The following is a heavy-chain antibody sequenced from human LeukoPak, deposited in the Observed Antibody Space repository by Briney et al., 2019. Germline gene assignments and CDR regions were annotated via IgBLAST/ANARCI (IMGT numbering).Heavy chain of an antibody. CDR3: ARDPTTVVTLPYYFDF. CDR1: GGSFFGSH. D-gene: IGHD4-23*01. J-gene: IGHJ4*02. CDR2: INHSGRT. V-gene: IGHV4-34*01. Sequence: PSQTLSLTCAVSGGSFFGSHWNWIRQSTEKGLEWIGEINHSGRTNYNPSLKSRVTISVDTSKSQFFLKLTSVTAADTAVNYCARDPTTVVTLPYYFDFWGQGTLVTVSA.